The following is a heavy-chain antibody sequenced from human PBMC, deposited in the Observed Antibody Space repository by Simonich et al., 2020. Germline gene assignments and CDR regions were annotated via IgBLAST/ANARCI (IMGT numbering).Heavy chain of an antibody. Sequence: QLQLQESGPGLVKPSETLSLTCTVSGGSISSSSDYWGWIRQPPGKGLEWIWSIYYSGSTYYYPSLKSRITISVATSKNQFSLKLSSVTAADTAVYYCATQVDKTGEIDYWGQGTLVTVSS. J-gene: IGHJ4*02. V-gene: IGHV4-39*01. CDR3: ATQVDKTGEIDY. CDR1: GGSISSSSDY. CDR2: IYYSGST. D-gene: IGHD7-27*01.